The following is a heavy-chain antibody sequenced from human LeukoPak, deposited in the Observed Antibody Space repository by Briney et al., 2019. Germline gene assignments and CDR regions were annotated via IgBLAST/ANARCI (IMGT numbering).Heavy chain of an antibody. CDR1: GFTFGDYA. Sequence: GGSLRLPCTASGFTFGDYAMSWVRQAPGKGLEWVGFIRSKAYGGTTEYAASVKGRFTISRDDSKSIAYLQMNSLKTEDTAVYYCTGCSSTSCYPIDYWGQGTLVTVSS. V-gene: IGHV3-49*04. J-gene: IGHJ4*02. CDR2: IRSKAYGGTT. D-gene: IGHD2-2*01. CDR3: TGCSSTSCYPIDY.